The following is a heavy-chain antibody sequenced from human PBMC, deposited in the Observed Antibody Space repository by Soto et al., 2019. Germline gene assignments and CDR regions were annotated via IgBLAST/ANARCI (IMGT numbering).Heavy chain of an antibody. V-gene: IGHV3-30*03. CDR2: VSSDGYTT. J-gene: IGHJ5*02. Sequence: PGGSLILSCTSSGFTLPSYGMHWVRQAPGKGRELVAVVSSDGYTTYYADSLKGRFTISRANSKTTLYLQMSSLSAEDTAVYYCAREPTAAAVNFDGWGQGT. CDR1: GFTLPSYG. CDR3: AREPTAAAVNFDG. D-gene: IGHD6-13*01.